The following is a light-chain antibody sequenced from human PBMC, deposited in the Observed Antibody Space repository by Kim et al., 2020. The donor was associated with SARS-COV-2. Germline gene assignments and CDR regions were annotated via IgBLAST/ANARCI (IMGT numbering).Light chain of an antibody. CDR3: QQYGSSAT. Sequence: SPGERAPLSCRASQSLSSSYLAWYQQKPGQTPRLLIYDASSRATGIPDRFSGSGSGTDFTLTISRLEPEDSAVYYCQQYGSSATFGQGTKVDIK. CDR1: QSLSSSY. J-gene: IGKJ1*01. CDR2: DAS. V-gene: IGKV3-20*01.